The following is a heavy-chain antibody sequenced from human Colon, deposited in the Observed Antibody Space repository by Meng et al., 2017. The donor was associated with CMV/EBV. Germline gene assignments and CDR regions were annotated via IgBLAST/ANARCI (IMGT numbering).Heavy chain of an antibody. CDR1: GYTFINHY. Sequence: ASVKVSCKASGYTFINHYMHWVRQAPGQGLEWMGWINPNSGGTNYAQKFQGRVTMTRDTSISTAYMELSRLRSDDTAVYYCARDPPVLRYFDWLTNAGAYYYYGMDVWGQGTTVTVSS. CDR2: INPNSGGT. V-gene: IGHV1-2*02. D-gene: IGHD3-9*01. CDR3: ARDPPVLRYFDWLTNAGAYYYYGMDV. J-gene: IGHJ6*02.